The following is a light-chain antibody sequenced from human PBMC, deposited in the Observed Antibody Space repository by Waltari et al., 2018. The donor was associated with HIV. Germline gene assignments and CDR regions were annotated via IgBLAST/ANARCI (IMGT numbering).Light chain of an antibody. V-gene: IGKV3-20*01. CDR2: GAS. J-gene: IGKJ1*01. CDR1: QSPSSSY. Sequence: EIVLTQSPGTLSLSPGERATLSCRASQSPSSSYLAWYQQKPGQAPRLLIYGASSRATGIPDRFSGSGSGTDFTLTISRLEPEDFAVYYCQQYGSSPQWTFGQGTKVEIK. CDR3: QQYGSSPQWT.